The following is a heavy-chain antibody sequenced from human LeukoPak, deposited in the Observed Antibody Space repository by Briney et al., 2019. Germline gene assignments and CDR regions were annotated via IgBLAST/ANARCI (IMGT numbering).Heavy chain of an antibody. CDR2: INPNSGDT. CDR1: GYTFTGIY. V-gene: IGHV1-2*02. Sequence: GASVLSFCRAFGYTFTGIYMYWWRRPPGQGLVWLGWINPNSGDTNYAQKFQDRVTMTRDTSISIAYMELSRLRSDDTAVYYCARVGRYYDSIGSLDYWGQGPVVTVFS. CDR3: ARVGRYYDSIGSLDY. J-gene: IGHJ4*02. D-gene: IGHD3-22*01.